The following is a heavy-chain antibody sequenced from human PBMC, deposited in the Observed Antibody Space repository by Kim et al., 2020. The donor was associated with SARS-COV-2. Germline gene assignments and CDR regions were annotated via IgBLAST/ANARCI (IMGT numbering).Heavy chain of an antibody. V-gene: IGHV4-59*01. CDR3: ARSPIVGATLFDY. J-gene: IGHJ4*02. CDR1: GGSISSYY. Sequence: SETLSLTCTVSGGSISSYYWSWIRQPPGKGLEWIGYIYYSGSTNYNPSLNSRVTISVDTSKNQFSLKLSSVTAADTAVYYCARSPIVGATLFDYWGQGTLVTVSS. D-gene: IGHD1-26*01. CDR2: IYYSGST.